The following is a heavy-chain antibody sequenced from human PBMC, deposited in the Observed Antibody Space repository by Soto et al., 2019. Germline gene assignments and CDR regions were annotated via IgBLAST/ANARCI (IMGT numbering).Heavy chain of an antibody. D-gene: IGHD2-21*01. J-gene: IGHJ6*02. CDR1: GFNFNNYA. Sequence: QVQVVESGGGVVRPGRSLRLSCAASGFNFNNYAMHWVRQAPGKGLEWVAVVSFDGTNTYYADSVKGRFTISRDSSNKTVSLQRNGLTSEDTAAYYCAKAGWGGDYYYGLDVWGQGTTVTVSS. CDR2: VSFDGTNT. CDR3: AKAGWGGDYYYGLDV. V-gene: IGHV3-30*18.